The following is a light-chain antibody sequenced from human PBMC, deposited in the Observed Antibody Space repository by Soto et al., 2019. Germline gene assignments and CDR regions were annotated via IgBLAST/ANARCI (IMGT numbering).Light chain of an antibody. CDR1: SSDVGSYNY. V-gene: IGLV2-14*01. CDR3: SSYTTSTTQV. CDR2: EVR. J-gene: IGLJ2*01. Sequence: QSALTQPASVSGSPGQSITISCTGTSSDVGSYNYVSWYQQHPGKAPKLMIYEVRNRPSGVSDRFSGSKYGKTASLTIFGLQAEDEADYYCSSYTTSTTQVFGGGTKLTVL.